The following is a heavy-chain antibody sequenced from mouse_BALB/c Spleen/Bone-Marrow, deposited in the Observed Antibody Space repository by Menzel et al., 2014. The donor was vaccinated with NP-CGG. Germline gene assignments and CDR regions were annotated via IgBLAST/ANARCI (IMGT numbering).Heavy chain of an antibody. CDR2: IAPGSGST. Sequence: DLVKPGASVKLSCKASGYTFTSYWINWIKQRPGQGLEWIGCIAPGSGSTYYNEMFKGKATLTVDTSSSTAYILLSSLSSEDSAVYFCAYYRYDVNYWGQGTTLTVSS. CDR3: AYYRYDVNY. CDR1: GYTFTSYW. J-gene: IGHJ2*01. V-gene: IGHV1S41*01. D-gene: IGHD2-14*01.